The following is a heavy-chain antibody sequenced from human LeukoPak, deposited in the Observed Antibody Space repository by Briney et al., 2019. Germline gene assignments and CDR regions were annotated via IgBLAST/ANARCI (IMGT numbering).Heavy chain of an antibody. Sequence: ASVKVSCKASGHTFTGYYMHWVRQAPGQGLEWMGWINPNSGGTNYAQKFQGRVTMTRDTSISTAYMELSRLRSDDTAVYYCARDRRDYYGSGSFYGMDVWGQGTTVTVSS. V-gene: IGHV1-2*02. D-gene: IGHD3-10*01. CDR1: GHTFTGYY. CDR3: ARDRRDYYGSGSFYGMDV. CDR2: INPNSGGT. J-gene: IGHJ6*02.